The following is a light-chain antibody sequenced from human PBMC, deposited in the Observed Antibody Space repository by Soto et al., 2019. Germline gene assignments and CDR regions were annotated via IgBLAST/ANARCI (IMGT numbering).Light chain of an antibody. V-gene: IGKV4-1*01. CDR2: WAS. J-gene: IGKJ4*01. CDR1: QSILFSSNNKNY. CDR3: KQYYITPVT. Sequence: DIVMTQSPDSLAVSLGERATINCKSSQSILFSSNNKNYLTGYQQKPGQPPKPLIYWASTRESGGPDRFSGSGSGTEFTLTISSLQAEDVAVYYCKQYYITPVTFGGGTKVEIK.